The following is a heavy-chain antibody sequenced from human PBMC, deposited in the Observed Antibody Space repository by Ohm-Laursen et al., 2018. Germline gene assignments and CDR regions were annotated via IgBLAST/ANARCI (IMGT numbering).Heavy chain of an antibody. CDR3: AKAVVVLTYYYYGMDV. CDR1: GFTFSSYG. CDR2: ISYDGSNK. D-gene: IGHD2-15*01. Sequence: SLRLSCAASGFTFSSYGMHWVRQAPGKGLEWVAVISYDGSNKYYADSVKGRFTISRDNSKNTLYLQMNSLRAEDTAVYYCAKAVVVLTYYYYGMDVWGQGTTVTVSS. V-gene: IGHV3-30*18. J-gene: IGHJ6*02.